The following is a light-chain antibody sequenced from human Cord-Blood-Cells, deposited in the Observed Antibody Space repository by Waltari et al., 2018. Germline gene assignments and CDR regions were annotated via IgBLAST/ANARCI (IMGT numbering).Light chain of an antibody. V-gene: IGLV2-14*01. CDR1: SSDVGGYNY. CDR2: DVS. Sequence: QSALTQPASVSGSPGQSITISCTGTSSDVGGYNYVSWYQQHPGKAPKLMIYDVSKRPSGVSHRFSGSKSGNTASLPISGLQAEDEADYYCSSYTSSSTWVFGGGTKLTVL. CDR3: SSYTSSSTWV. J-gene: IGLJ3*02.